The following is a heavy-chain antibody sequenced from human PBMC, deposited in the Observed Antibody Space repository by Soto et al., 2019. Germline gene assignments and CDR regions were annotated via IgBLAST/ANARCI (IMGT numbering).Heavy chain of an antibody. CDR2: IYHGAGP. CDR3: AREASSSFDS. J-gene: IGHJ4*02. Sequence: SETLSLTCAVSGGSISSSNWFSWVRQPPGKGLEWIGEIYHGAGPNYNPSLKSRVTISIDKSKDQFSLNLNSVTAADTAVYYCAREASSSFDSWGQGTLVTVAS. CDR1: GGSISSSNW. V-gene: IGHV4-4*02.